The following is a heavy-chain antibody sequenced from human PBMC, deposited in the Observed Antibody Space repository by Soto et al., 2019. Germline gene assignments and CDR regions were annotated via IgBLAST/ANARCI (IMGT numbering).Heavy chain of an antibody. J-gene: IGHJ6*02. CDR1: GGTFSSYA. Sequence: SVKVSCKASGGTFSSYAISWVRQAPGQGLEWMGGIVPIFGTANYAQKFQGRVTITADEATSTAYMELSSLRSEDTAVYYCARVVYYYDSSGYYGMDVWGQGTTVTVSS. V-gene: IGHV1-69*13. CDR2: IVPIFGTA. D-gene: IGHD3-22*01. CDR3: ARVVYYYDSSGYYGMDV.